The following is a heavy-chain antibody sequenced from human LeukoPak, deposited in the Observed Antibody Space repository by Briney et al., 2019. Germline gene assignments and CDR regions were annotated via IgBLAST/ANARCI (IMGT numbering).Heavy chain of an antibody. CDR1: GFTFSNFA. D-gene: IGHD6-13*01. J-gene: IGHJ5*02. Sequence: PGGSLRLSCAASGFTFSNFAMNWVRQAPGKGLEWVSAIRGSSDSTYYADSVTGRFTISRDNPKNTLYLQMNSLRAEDTAIYYCAKGPSIAAAGTFDPWGQGTLVTVSS. V-gene: IGHV3-23*01. CDR3: AKGPSIAAAGTFDP. CDR2: IRGSSDST.